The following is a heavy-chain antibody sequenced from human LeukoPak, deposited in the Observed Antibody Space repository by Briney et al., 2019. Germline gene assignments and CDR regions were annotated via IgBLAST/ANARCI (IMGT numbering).Heavy chain of an antibody. V-gene: IGHV3-74*01. CDR3: ASRNYYLDH. CDR2: IADSGKP. Sequence: PGGSLRLSCAASGFTFSSHWMHWARQGPGKGLVWVSGIADSGKPCYADSVKDRFTISRDNSKSTLYLQINSLRAEDTAVYYCASRNYYLDHWGQGALVTVSS. CDR1: GFTFSSHW. J-gene: IGHJ4*02. D-gene: IGHD3-10*01.